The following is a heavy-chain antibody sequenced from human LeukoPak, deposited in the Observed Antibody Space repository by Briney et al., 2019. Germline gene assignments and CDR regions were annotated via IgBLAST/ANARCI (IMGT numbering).Heavy chain of an antibody. CDR1: RDSVSSSSAA. Sequence: SQTLSLTCAISRDSVSSSSAAWNWIRQSPSRGLEWLGRTYYRSKWYNDYAVSVKSRITINPDTSKNQFSLQLNSVTPEDTAVYYCARDTYYDFWSGEGGYYYMDVWGKGTTVTVSS. V-gene: IGHV6-1*01. CDR3: ARDTYYDFWSGEGGYYYMDV. J-gene: IGHJ6*03. D-gene: IGHD3-3*01. CDR2: TYYRSKWYN.